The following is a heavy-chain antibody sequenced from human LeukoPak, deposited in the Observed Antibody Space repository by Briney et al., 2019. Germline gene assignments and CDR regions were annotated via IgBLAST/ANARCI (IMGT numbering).Heavy chain of an antibody. CDR1: GDTLSDLS. CDR3: AMGVDRSSWYLFDY. V-gene: IGHV1-24*01. J-gene: IGHJ4*02. CDR2: FDPEDGET. Sequence: ASVKVSCKLSGDTLSDLSVHWVRQAPGKGLEWMGGFDPEDGETVYAQKFQGRVTVTEDTSTETAYMEVTNLRSDDTAVYYCAMGVDRSSWYLFDYWGQGALVTVSS. D-gene: IGHD6-13*01.